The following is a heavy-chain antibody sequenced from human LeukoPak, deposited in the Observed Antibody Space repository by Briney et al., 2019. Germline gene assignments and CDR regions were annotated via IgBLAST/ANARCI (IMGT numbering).Heavy chain of an antibody. CDR1: GFTFSSYW. CDR3: TRAITYFYGSVTYDWFDS. CDR2: IKSDGST. V-gene: IGHV3-74*01. J-gene: IGHJ5*01. D-gene: IGHD3-10*01. Sequence: GGSLRLSCEASGFTFSSYWMHWVRQTPGKGLMWVARIKSDGSTIYSDSVQGRFTISRDNAKNMVYLQMNSLRDDDTAIYYCTRAITYFYGSVTYDWFDSWGQGTRVTVSS.